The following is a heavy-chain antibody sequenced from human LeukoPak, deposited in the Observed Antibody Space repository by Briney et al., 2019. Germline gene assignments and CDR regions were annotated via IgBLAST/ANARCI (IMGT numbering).Heavy chain of an antibody. CDR2: IYYSGST. CDR3: ARERPSGMDV. CDR1: GGSISSYY. J-gene: IGHJ6*02. V-gene: IGHV4-59*01. Sequence: PSETLSLTCTVSGGSISSYYWSWIRQPPGKGLEWIGYIYYSGSTNYNPSLKSRVTISVDTSKNQFSLKLSSVTAADTAVYYCARERPSGMDVWGQGTTVTVSS.